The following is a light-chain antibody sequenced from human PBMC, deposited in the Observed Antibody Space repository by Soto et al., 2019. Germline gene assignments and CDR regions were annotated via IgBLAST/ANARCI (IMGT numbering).Light chain of an antibody. J-gene: IGLJ3*02. CDR3: SSYTTSSTWV. CDR1: SSDVGAYNY. V-gene: IGLV2-14*01. Sequence: QSALTQPASVSGSPGQSITISCTGTSSDVGAYNYVSWYQQYLGKAPKLMIYEVSNRPSGISNRFSGSKSGNTASLTISGLQDEDEADYYCSSYTTSSTWVFGGGTKLTVL. CDR2: EVS.